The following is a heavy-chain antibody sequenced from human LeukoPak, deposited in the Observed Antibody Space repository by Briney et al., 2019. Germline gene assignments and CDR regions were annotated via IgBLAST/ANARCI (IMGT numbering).Heavy chain of an antibody. V-gene: IGHV1-24*01. J-gene: IGHJ4*02. D-gene: IGHD1-7*01. Sequence: ASVKVSCKVSGYTLTELSMHWVRQAPGKGLEWMGGFDPEDGETIYAQKFQGRVTMTEDTSTDTAYMELSSLRSEDTAVYYCARDYPPMIITGTTVRLFDYWGQGTLVTVSS. CDR3: ARDYPPMIITGTTVRLFDY. CDR2: FDPEDGET. CDR1: GYTLTELS.